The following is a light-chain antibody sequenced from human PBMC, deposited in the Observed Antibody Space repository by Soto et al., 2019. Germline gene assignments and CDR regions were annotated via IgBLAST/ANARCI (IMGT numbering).Light chain of an antibody. Sequence: IQLTQSPSSLSASVGDKVTITCRASQGVSSYLAWYQQKPGKAPNLLIYVTSTLQSGVPSRFSGSGSGTDFPLTISSLQPEDFATYYCQQHNSYPLTFGGGTKVEIK. V-gene: IGKV1-9*01. CDR2: VTS. CDR3: QQHNSYPLT. CDR1: QGVSSY. J-gene: IGKJ4*01.